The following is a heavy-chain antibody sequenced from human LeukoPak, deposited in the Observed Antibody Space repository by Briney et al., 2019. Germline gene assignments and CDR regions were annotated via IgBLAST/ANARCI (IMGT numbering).Heavy chain of an antibody. CDR1: GGSINNYF. Sequence: PSGTLSLTCTVSGGSINNYFWSWIRLPAGKGLEWIGRVYSSGSTIYNPSLKSRVTMSVDTSTNQFSLKLSYVTAADTAVYYCAKGSRWFDPWGQGTLVTVSS. CDR3: AKGSRWFDP. J-gene: IGHJ5*02. V-gene: IGHV4-4*07. CDR2: VYSSGST.